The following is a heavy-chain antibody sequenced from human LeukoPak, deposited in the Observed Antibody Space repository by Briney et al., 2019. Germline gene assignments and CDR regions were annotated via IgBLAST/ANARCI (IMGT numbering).Heavy chain of an antibody. D-gene: IGHD2-15*01. CDR2: IYSGGTT. J-gene: IGHJ6*03. V-gene: IGHV3-66*02. CDR3: ARGSGYCSGGSCYFPPYYYYYMDV. Sequence: GGSLRLSCAASGFTVSSNYMSWVRPAQGKGLEWGSVIYSGGTTYYADSVKGRFTIYRDNSKNTLYLQMNSLRAEDTAVYYCARGSGYCSGGSCYFPPYYYYYMDVWGKGTTVTVSS. CDR1: GFTVSSNY.